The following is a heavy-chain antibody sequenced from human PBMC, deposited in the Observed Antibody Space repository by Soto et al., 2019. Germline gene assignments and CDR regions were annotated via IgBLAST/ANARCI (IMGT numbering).Heavy chain of an antibody. CDR2: IKSKTDGGTT. CDR3: SWGSSGYYGSGENLRY. D-gene: IGHD3-22*01. V-gene: IGHV3-15*07. CDR1: GFTFSNAW. Sequence: PGGSLRLSCAASGFTFSNAWMNWVRQAPGKGLEWVGRIKSKTDGGTTDYAAPVKGRFTISRDDSKNTLYLQMNSLKTEDTAVYYCSWGSSGYYGSGENLRYWGQGTLVTVSS. J-gene: IGHJ4*02.